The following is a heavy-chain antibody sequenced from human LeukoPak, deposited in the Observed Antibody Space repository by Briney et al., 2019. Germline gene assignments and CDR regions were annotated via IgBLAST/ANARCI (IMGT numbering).Heavy chain of an antibody. V-gene: IGHV3-48*02. D-gene: IGHD6-19*01. CDR3: ARDGAVSGVYWYFDL. CDR2: ISSSSDTR. J-gene: IGHJ2*01. CDR1: GLTFSTYS. Sequence: PGGSLRLSFVASGLTFSTYSMNWLRQAPGKGLEWVSYISSSSDTRYYADFVKGRLTISRDNAKNSLYLQMSSLRDEDAAVYYCARDGAVSGVYWYFDLWGRGTLVTVSS.